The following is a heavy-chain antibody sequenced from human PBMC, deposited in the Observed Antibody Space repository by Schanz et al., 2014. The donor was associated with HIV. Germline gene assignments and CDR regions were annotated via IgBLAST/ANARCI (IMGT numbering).Heavy chain of an antibody. CDR1: GFTFSSYA. D-gene: IGHD6-6*01. J-gene: IGHJ5*02. Sequence: EVQLLESGGGLVQPGGSLRLSCAASGFTFSSYAMSWVRQAPGKGLEWVSRISDSGGSTYYADSVKGRFTISRDNSKNTLYLQMNSLRAEDTAVYYCTRSGRWGSSPNPWWFDPWGQGTLVTVSS. CDR3: TRSGRWGSSPNPWWFDP. CDR2: ISDSGGST. V-gene: IGHV3-23*01.